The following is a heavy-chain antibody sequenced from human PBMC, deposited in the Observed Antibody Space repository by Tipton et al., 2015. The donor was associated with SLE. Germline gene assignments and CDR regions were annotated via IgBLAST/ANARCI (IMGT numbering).Heavy chain of an antibody. CDR1: GYSFTTYT. D-gene: IGHD2-21*01. Sequence: QLVQSGAEVKKTGASVKVSCKASGYSFTTYTITWVRQAPGQGLENMGWISAYNGRTDYAQKLQGRVTMSIDPATDTAYMELRSLTADDTAVYYCARLQGCGGDCYAVDFWVQGALFSVSS. CDR2: ISAYNGRT. J-gene: IGHJ4*02. CDR3: ARLQGCGGDCYAVDF. V-gene: IGHV1-18*04.